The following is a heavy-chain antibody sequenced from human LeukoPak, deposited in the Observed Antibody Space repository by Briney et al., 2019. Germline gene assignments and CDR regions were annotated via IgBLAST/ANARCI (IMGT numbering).Heavy chain of an antibody. V-gene: IGHV3-23*01. J-gene: IGHJ4*01. Sequence: GGSLRLSCAASGFTFSGYTMSWVRQAPGKGLEWVSGISGSGYSTYYSESVKGRFAISRDNSKNTLFLQTNSLRAEDTAIYYCGKIGHSDDPFDYWGHGTLVTVSS. CDR3: GKIGHSDDPFDY. CDR1: GFTFSGYT. D-gene: IGHD2-15*01. CDR2: ISGSGYST.